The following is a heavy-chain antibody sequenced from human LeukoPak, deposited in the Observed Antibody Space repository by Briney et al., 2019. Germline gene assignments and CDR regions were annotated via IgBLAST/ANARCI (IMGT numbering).Heavy chain of an antibody. CDR2: INPNSGGT. D-gene: IGHD2-21*01. J-gene: IGHJ4*02. Sequence: ASVKVSCKASGYTFTGYYMHWVRQAPGQGLEWMGWINPNSGGTNYAQKFQGRVTMTRDTSISTAYMELSRLRSDDTAVYYCARAKASRQTMLRIPEFDCWGQGTLVTVSS. CDR3: ARAKASRQTMLRIPEFDC. V-gene: IGHV1-2*02. CDR1: GYTFTGYY.